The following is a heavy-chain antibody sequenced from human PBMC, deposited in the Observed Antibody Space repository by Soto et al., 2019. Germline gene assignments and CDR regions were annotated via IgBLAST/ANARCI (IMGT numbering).Heavy chain of an antibody. Sequence: GGSLRLSCAASGFTFSSYAMSWVRQAPGKGLEWVSAISGSGGSTYYADSVKGRFTISRDNSKNTLYLQMNSLRAEDTAVYYCANPRWRGQLWSTEDYWGQGTLVTVSS. CDR1: GFTFSSYA. V-gene: IGHV3-23*01. CDR3: ANPRWRGQLWSTEDY. CDR2: ISGSGGST. D-gene: IGHD5-18*01. J-gene: IGHJ4*02.